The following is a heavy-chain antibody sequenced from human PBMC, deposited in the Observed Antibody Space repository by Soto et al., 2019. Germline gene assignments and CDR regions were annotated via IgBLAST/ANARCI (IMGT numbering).Heavy chain of an antibody. CDR2: IYHSGST. CDR1: GGSISSGTW. V-gene: IGHV4-4*02. J-gene: IGHJ5*01. Sequence: SETLSLTCAVSGGSISSGTWWNWVRQPPGKGLEWIGEIYHSGSTNYNPSLKSRVTISVDKSENQFSLKLNSVTAADTAVYYCAKERSYASGWLDSWGQGTLVTVSS. CDR3: AKERSYASGWLDS. D-gene: IGHD2-2*01.